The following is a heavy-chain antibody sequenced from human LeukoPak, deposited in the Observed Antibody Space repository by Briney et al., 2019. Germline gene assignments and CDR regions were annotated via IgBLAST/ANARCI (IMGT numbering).Heavy chain of an antibody. V-gene: IGHV3-30*18. Sequence: GGSLRLSCAASGFTFSSYGMHWVRQAPGKGLEWVAVISYDGSNKYYADSVKGRFTISRDNSKNTLYLQMNSLRAEDTAVYYCAKGGSDTSKYYFDYWGQGTQVTVSS. D-gene: IGHD3-10*01. CDR3: AKGGSDTSKYYFDY. CDR1: GFTFSSYG. CDR2: ISYDGSNK. J-gene: IGHJ4*02.